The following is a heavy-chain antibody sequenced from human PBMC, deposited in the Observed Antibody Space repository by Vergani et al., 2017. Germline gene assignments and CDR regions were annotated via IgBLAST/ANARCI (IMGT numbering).Heavy chain of an antibody. CDR2: IYSGGST. Sequence: EVQLVESGGGLVQPGGSLRLSCAASGFTVSSNYMSWVRQAPGKGLEWVSVIYSGGSTYYADSVKGRFTISRDNSKNTLYLQINSLRAEDTAVYYCARDRYYTRDWSPTYYCGMDVWGQGTTVTVSS. V-gene: IGHV3-66*01. CDR3: ARDRYYTRDWSPTYYCGMDV. CDR1: GFTVSSNY. J-gene: IGHJ6*02. D-gene: IGHD3/OR15-3a*01.